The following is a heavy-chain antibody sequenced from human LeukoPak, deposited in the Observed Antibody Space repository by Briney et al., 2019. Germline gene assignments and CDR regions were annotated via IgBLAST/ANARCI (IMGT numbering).Heavy chain of an antibody. V-gene: IGHV3-30*18. Sequence: GRSLRLSCAASGFTFSSYGMHWVRQAPGKGLEWVAVISYDGSNKYYADSVKGRFTISRDNSKNTLYLQMNSLRAEDTAVYYCAKYGSGSYLVYWGQGTLVTVSS. J-gene: IGHJ4*02. CDR1: GFTFSSYG. D-gene: IGHD3-10*01. CDR2: ISYDGSNK. CDR3: AKYGSGSYLVY.